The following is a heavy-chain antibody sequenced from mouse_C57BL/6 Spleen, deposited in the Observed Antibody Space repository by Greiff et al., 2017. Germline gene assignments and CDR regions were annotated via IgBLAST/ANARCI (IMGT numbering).Heavy chain of an antibody. J-gene: IGHJ3*01. CDR3: TRGGKEFAY. V-gene: IGHV14-4*01. Sequence: VQLKESGAELVRPGASAKLSCTASGFNIKDDYMHWVKQRPEQGLEWIGWIDPEDGDTEYASKFQGKATITADTSSNTAYLQLSSLTSEDTAVYYCTRGGKEFAYWGQGTLVTVSA. CDR2: IDPEDGDT. CDR1: GFNIKDDY.